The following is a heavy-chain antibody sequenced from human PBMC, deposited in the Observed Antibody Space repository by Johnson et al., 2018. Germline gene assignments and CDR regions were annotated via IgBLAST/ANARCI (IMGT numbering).Heavy chain of an antibody. CDR3: ARGPVGADLRNYYDMDV. Sequence: QVQLQESGAEVKKPGASVKVSCKASGYTFTSYDINWVRQATGQGLEWMGWMNPNSGNTDYAQKFQGRVTMTRNTSINTAYMDLTSLRSEDTAVYYCARGPVGADLRNYYDMDVWGKGTTVTVSS. CDR2: MNPNSGNT. V-gene: IGHV1-8*01. D-gene: IGHD1-26*01. CDR1: GYTFTSYD. J-gene: IGHJ6*03.